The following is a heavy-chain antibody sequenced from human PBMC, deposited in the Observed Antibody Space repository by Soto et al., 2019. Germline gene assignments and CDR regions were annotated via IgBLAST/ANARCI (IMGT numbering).Heavy chain of an antibody. CDR1: GYTFSSYG. V-gene: IGHV1-18*01. D-gene: IGHD4-17*01. CDR2: ITAYNDDT. J-gene: IGHJ6*03. CDR3: ARVRVKNFGRGTPSPYGSAV. Sequence: ASVKVSCKVSGYTFSSYGFTWVRQAPGQGLEWMGWITAYNDDTNYAQKFQGRVTMTTDTSTSTAYMELRSLRSDDTAEYYCARVRVKNFGRGTPSPYGSAVGAKGTRAPV.